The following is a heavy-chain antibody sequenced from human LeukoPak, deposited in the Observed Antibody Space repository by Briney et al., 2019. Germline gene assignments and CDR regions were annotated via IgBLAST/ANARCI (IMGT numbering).Heavy chain of an antibody. CDR3: AKQKPYDYVWGSYRYTEHTPFDY. CDR1: GFTFSSYA. V-gene: IGHV3-23*01. D-gene: IGHD3-16*02. Sequence: GGSLRLSCAASGFTFSSYAMSWVRQAPGKGLEWVSAISGSGGSTYYADSVKGRFTISRDNSKSTLYLQMNSLRAEDTAVYYCAKQKPYDYVWGSYRYTEHTPFDYWGQGTLVTVSS. J-gene: IGHJ4*02. CDR2: ISGSGGST.